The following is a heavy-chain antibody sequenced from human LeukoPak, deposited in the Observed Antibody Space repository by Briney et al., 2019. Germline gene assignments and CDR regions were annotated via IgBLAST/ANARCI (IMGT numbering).Heavy chain of an antibody. V-gene: IGHV3-23*01. D-gene: IGHD6-13*01. J-gene: IGHJ4*02. CDR1: GFTFSNYA. Sequence: GGSLRLSCAASGFTFSNYAMSWVRQAPGKGLEWVSAISGSGGSTYYAGSVKGRFTISRDNAKNSLYLQMNSLRAEDTAVYYCARAGYSSSWAYWGQGTLVTVSS. CDR3: ARAGYSSSWAY. CDR2: ISGSGGST.